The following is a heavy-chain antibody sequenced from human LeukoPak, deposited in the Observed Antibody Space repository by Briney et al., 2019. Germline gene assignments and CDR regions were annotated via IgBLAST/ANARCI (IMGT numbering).Heavy chain of an antibody. V-gene: IGHV3-21*01. CDR1: GFTFSPYS. CDR3: VRVGMNIHAMDV. D-gene: IGHD2/OR15-2a*01. CDR2: ISGGSDYI. J-gene: IGHJ6*02. Sequence: GGSLRLSCAASGFTFSPYSMNWVRQAPGKGLEWVSSISGGSDYIFYADSVRGRFTFSRDNAKNSLFLQMHNLRAEDTAVYYCVRVGMNIHAMDVWGQGTTVTVSS.